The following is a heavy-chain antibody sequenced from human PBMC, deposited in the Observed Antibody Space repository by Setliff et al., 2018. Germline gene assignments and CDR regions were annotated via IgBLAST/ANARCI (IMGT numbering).Heavy chain of an antibody. Sequence: SETLSLTCTVSGGSISSDVYYWSWIRQPAGKGLEWIGCMYTSGSTNYNPSLKSRVTISLDTSKNQFSLKLSSVTAADTAVYYCARGSSGWYSGAFDIWGQGTMVTVSS. CDR2: MYTSGST. CDR1: GGSISSDVYY. CDR3: ARGSSGWYSGAFDI. J-gene: IGHJ3*02. V-gene: IGHV4-61*02. D-gene: IGHD6-19*01.